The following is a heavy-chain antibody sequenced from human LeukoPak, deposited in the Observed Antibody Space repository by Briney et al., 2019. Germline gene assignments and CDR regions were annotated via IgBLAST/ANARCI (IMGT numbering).Heavy chain of an antibody. D-gene: IGHD6-19*01. Sequence: SETLSLTCTVSGGSISSSSYYWSWIRQPPGKGLEWIGYIYYSGSTNYNPSLKSRVTISVDTSKNQFSLKLSSVTAADTAVYYCARSNTSRRIAVAGTAWFDPWGQGTLVTVSS. CDR1: GGSISSSSYY. J-gene: IGHJ5*02. CDR3: ARSNTSRRIAVAGTAWFDP. V-gene: IGHV4-61*01. CDR2: IYYSGST.